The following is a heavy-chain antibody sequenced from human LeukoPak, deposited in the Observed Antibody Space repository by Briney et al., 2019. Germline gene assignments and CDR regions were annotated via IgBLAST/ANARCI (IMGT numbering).Heavy chain of an antibody. D-gene: IGHD3-10*01. J-gene: IGHJ4*02. V-gene: IGHV3-11*01. CDR2: ISSSGSTI. CDR3: LREGRENSESSYIRGDY. Sequence: PGGSLRLSCAASGFTFSDYYMSWIRQAPGKGLEWVSYISSSGSTIYYADSVKGRFTISRDNDNNSLYLQMNSLKIEDTAVYYCLREGRENSESSYIRGDYWGQGTLVTVSS. CDR1: GFTFSDYY.